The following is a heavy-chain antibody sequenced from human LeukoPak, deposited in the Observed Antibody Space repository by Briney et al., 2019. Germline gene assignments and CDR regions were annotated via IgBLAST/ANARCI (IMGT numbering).Heavy chain of an antibody. CDR3: ARHAGYSSGLY. D-gene: IGHD6-19*01. CDR1: GGSISSSNYY. CDR2: IYYSGTT. V-gene: IGHV4-39*01. J-gene: IGHJ4*02. Sequence: SETLSLTCSVSGGSISSSNYYWGWIRQPPGKGLEWIGSIYYSGTTYYNPSLESRVSISVDTSKNQFSLKLTSVTAADTAVYYCARHAGYSSGLYWGQGTLVTVSS.